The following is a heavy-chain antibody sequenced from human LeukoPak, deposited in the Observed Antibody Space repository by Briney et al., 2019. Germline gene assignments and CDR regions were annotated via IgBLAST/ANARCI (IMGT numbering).Heavy chain of an antibody. CDR3: ARQPGGTAAFDI. Sequence: PSETLSLTCTVSGGSINSYYWSWIRQPPGQGLEWIGYISYTGGETNYNPSLKSRLTISVDTSKNQFSLMLTSVTAADTAVYYCARQPGGTAAFDIWAQGTMVTVSS. CDR2: ISYTGGET. V-gene: IGHV4-59*08. D-gene: IGHD1-14*01. CDR1: GGSINSYY. J-gene: IGHJ3*02.